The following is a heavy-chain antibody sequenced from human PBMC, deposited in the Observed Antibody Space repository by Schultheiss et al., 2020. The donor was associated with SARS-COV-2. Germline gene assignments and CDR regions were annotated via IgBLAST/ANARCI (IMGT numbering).Heavy chain of an antibody. CDR1: GGTFSSYA. Sequence: GGSLRLSCKASGGTFSSYAISWVRQAPGQGLEWMGGIIPIFGTANYAQKFQGRVTITADKSTSTAYMELSRLRSDDTAVYYCAKGPRSIIRTDYWGQGTLVTVSS. J-gene: IGHJ4*02. D-gene: IGHD6-6*01. CDR2: IIPIFGTA. V-gene: IGHV1-69*06. CDR3: AKGPRSIIRTDY.